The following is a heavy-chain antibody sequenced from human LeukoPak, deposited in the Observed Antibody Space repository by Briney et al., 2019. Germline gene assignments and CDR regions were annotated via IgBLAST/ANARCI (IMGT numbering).Heavy chain of an antibody. CDR1: GYTFTSYA. CDR3: ARNTETAIPLPYYFDY. Sequence: ASVKVSCKASGYTFTSYAMHWVRQAPGQRLECMGGINTGNGNTKYSQKFQGRVTITRDTSASTAYVDLSSLRSEDAAVYYCARNTETAIPLPYYFDYWGQGTLVTVSS. V-gene: IGHV1-3*04. J-gene: IGHJ4*02. D-gene: IGHD2-21*02. CDR2: INTGNGNT.